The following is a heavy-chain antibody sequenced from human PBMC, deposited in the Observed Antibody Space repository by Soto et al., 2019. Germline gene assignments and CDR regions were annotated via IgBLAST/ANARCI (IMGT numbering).Heavy chain of an antibody. Sequence: QVQLVDSGGGVVQPGRSLRLSCAASGFMYSSYGMHWVRQAPDKGLEWVAVIWYDGSYNSYADSVKGRFTISRDNSKKMLYLQMNSLRVEDTAVYYCARDRGYHNYGMDGWGQGATVTVSS. CDR3: ARDRGYHNYGMDG. CDR2: IWYDGSYN. CDR1: GFMYSSYG. J-gene: IGHJ6*02. V-gene: IGHV3-33*01.